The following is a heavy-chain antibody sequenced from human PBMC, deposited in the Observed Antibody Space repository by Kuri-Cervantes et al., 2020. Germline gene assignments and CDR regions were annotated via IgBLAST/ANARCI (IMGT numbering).Heavy chain of an antibody. D-gene: IGHD2-21*02. CDR2: IIPIFGTA. CDR3: ARSRVTGDYFDY. J-gene: IGHJ4*02. CDR1: GGTFSSYA. Sequence: SVKVSCKASGGTFSSYAISWVRQAPGQGLEWMGGIIPIFGTANYAQKFQGRVTITADESTSTAYMELSSLRSEGTAVYYCARSRVTGDYFDYWGQGTLVTVSS. V-gene: IGHV1-69*13.